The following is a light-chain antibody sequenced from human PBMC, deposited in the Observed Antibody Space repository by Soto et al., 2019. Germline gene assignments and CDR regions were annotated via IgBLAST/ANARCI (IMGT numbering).Light chain of an antibody. CDR3: SSYTSSSTLLYV. CDR1: SSDVVGYNY. CDR2: DVS. J-gene: IGLJ1*01. Sequence: QSVLTQPASVSGSPGQSITISCTGTSSDVVGYNYFFWYQQHPGKAPKLMIYDVSNRPSGVSNLFSGSKSGNTASLTISGLQAEDEADYYCSSYTSSSTLLYVFGTGTKVTVL. V-gene: IGLV2-14*01.